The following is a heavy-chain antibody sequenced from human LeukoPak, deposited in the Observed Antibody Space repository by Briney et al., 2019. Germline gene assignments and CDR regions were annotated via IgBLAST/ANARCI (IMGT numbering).Heavy chain of an antibody. V-gene: IGHV4-61*01. D-gene: IGHD1-1*01. CDR1: GYSISSGYY. CDR3: ARSEYNWNGGAFDI. J-gene: IGHJ3*02. CDR2: IYYSGST. Sequence: LSAPLSLTCTVSGYSISSGYYWGWIRQPPGKGLEWIGYIYYSGSTNYNPSLKSRVTISVDTSKNQFSLKLSSVTAADTAVYYCARSEYNWNGGAFDIWGQGTMVTVSS.